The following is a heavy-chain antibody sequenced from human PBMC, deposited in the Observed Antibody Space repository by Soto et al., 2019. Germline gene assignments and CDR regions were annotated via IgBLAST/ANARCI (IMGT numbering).Heavy chain of an antibody. CDR2: IYYSGST. J-gene: IGHJ4*02. Sequence: QVQLQESGPGLVKPSQTLSLTCTVSGGSISSGGYYWSWIRQHPGKGLEWIGYIYYSGSTYYNPSRKSRVTISVATSKNQFSLKPSSVTAADTAVYYCAPTTPYGDYDYFDYWGQGTLVTVSS. V-gene: IGHV4-31*03. D-gene: IGHD4-17*01. CDR3: APTTPYGDYDYFDY. CDR1: GGSISSGGYY.